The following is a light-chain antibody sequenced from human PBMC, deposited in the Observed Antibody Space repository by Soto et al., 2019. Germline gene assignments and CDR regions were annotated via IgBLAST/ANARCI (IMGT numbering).Light chain of an antibody. CDR1: QDIRSY. V-gene: IGKV1-16*02. J-gene: IGKJ4*01. CDR3: QQYNNYPLT. CDR2: AAS. Sequence: DIQMTQSPSSLSASVGDTVTITCRASQDIRSYLAWFQQKPGKPPKSLIYAASSVQSGVPSKFSGRGSGTDFTLTINSLQPEDFATYYCQQYNNYPLTFGGGTKVEIK.